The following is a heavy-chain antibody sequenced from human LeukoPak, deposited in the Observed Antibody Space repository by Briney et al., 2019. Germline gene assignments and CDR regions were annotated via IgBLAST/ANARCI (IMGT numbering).Heavy chain of an antibody. CDR3: ARGGEISDTIFGAFHI. CDR1: QDTFTDYY. V-gene: IGHV1-2*02. CDR2: INPNSGAT. Sequence: ASVKVSCKVSQDTFTDYYMHWVRQAPGQGPEWMGWINPNSGATDYLQKFRGRVTMTRDTSISTAYMDLNWLTSDDTAVYYCARGGEISDTIFGAFHIWGQGTLVTVSS. J-gene: IGHJ3*02. D-gene: IGHD3-3*01.